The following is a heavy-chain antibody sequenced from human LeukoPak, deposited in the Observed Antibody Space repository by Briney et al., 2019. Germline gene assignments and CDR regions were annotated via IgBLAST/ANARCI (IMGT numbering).Heavy chain of an antibody. J-gene: IGHJ5*02. CDR2: ISSNGDNT. CDR1: GFTFRSYA. CDR3: ARDAVGAYNWFDP. V-gene: IGHV3-64*01. D-gene: IGHD1-26*01. Sequence: GGSLRLSCAASGFTFRSYAMYWVRQAPGKGLEYVSAISSNGDNTYYASPVKGRFTISRDNSKNTLYLQMGSLRPEDMAVYYCARDAVGAYNWFDPWGQGTLVTVSS.